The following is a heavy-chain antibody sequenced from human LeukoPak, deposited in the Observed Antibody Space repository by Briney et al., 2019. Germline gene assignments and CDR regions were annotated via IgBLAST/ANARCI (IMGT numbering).Heavy chain of an antibody. V-gene: IGHV3-7*01. Sequence: GGSLRLSCAASGSTFSSYWMSWVRQAPGKGLEWVANIKQDGSEKYYVDSVKGRFTISRDNAKNSLYLQMNSLRAEDTAVYYCARLHSVHFDYWGQGTLVTVSS. J-gene: IGHJ4*02. CDR1: GSTFSSYW. CDR2: IKQDGSEK. CDR3: ARLHSVHFDY. D-gene: IGHD1-1*01.